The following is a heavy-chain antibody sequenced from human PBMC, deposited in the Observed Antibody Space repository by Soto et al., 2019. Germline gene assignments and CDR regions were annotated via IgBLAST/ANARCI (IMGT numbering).Heavy chain of an antibody. Sequence: EVKLVETGGGLIQPGGSLRLSCAASGFTVSSNSMSWVRQAPGKGLEWVSLIYTDGGTYYGDSVKGRFTISRDTSKNTLSLQMTSLRADDTAVYYCARDNSMLGAPFHYWGQGTLVTVSS. CDR3: ARDNSMLGAPFHY. V-gene: IGHV3-53*02. CDR1: GFTVSSNS. CDR2: IYTDGGT. D-gene: IGHD3-16*01. J-gene: IGHJ4*02.